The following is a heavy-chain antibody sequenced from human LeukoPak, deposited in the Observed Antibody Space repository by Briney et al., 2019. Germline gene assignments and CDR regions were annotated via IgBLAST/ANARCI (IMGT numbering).Heavy chain of an antibody. CDR2: IYTSGST. D-gene: IGHD5-12*01. CDR1: GGSFSGYY. J-gene: IGHJ4*02. CDR3: ARHSGYSGYDYFDF. Sequence: SETLSLTCTVSGGSFSGYYWSWVRQPPGKGLEWIGHIYTSGSTNYSSSLRSRVTISADTSKSQFSLKLSSVTAADTAVYYCARHSGYSGYDYFDFWGQGTLVTVSS. V-gene: IGHV4-4*09.